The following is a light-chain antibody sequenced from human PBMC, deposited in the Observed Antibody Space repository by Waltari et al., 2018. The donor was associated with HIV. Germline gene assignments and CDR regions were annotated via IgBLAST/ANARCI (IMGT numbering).Light chain of an antibody. CDR3: QQYGSSPYT. J-gene: IGKJ2*01. Sequence: EIVLTQSPGTLSLSPGERATLPCRGSQSVSSSYLAGYQQKPGQAPRLPIYAASSMATGIPDRCRGSGSGTYVTLTISRLDPEDFAVYYCQQYGSSPYTFGQGTKLEIK. CDR1: QSVSSSY. CDR2: AAS. V-gene: IGKV3-20*01.